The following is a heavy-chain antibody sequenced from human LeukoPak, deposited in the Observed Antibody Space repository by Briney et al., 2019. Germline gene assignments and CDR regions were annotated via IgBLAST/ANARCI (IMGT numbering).Heavy chain of an antibody. J-gene: IGHJ6*02. D-gene: IGHD6-19*01. CDR1: GFTFSSYA. CDR2: ISDGGGST. Sequence: GGSLRLSCAASGFTFSSYAMSWVRQAPGKGLEWVSVISDGGGSTYYADSVKGRLTISRDNSKNTLYLEMNSLRVEDTAVYYCAKFVRPDWGPVAENAMDVWGQGTTVTVS. V-gene: IGHV3-23*01. CDR3: AKFVRPDWGPVAENAMDV.